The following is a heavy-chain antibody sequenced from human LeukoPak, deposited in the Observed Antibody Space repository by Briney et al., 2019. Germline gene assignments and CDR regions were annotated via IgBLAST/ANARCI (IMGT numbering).Heavy chain of an antibody. V-gene: IGHV1-18*01. CDR1: GYTFTSYG. Sequence: ASVKVSCKASGYTFTSYGIDWVRQAPGQGLEWMGWISAYNGNTNYAQKFQGRVTMTRDTSISTAYMELSRLRSDDTAVYYCARFYSGYGNYYYYMDVWGKGTTVTVSS. J-gene: IGHJ6*03. D-gene: IGHD5-12*01. CDR2: ISAYNGNT. CDR3: ARFYSGYGNYYYYMDV.